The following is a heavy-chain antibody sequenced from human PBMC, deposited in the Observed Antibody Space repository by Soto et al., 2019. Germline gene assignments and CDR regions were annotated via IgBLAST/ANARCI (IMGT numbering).Heavy chain of an antibody. V-gene: IGHV3-23*01. D-gene: IGHD3-22*01. CDR2: ISGSGGST. Sequence: GGSLRLSCAASGFTFSSYAMSWVRQAPGKGLEWVSAISGSGGSTYYADSVKGRFTISRDNSKNTLYLQMNSLRAEDTAVYYCAKPPGYYDSSRGDYWGQGTLVTVSS. CDR3: AKPPGYYDSSRGDY. J-gene: IGHJ4*02. CDR1: GFTFSSYA.